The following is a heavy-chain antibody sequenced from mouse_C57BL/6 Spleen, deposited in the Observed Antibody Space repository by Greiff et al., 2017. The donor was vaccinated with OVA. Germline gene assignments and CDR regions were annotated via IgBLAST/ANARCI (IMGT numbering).Heavy chain of an antibody. Sequence: EVLLVESGGGLVQPGGSMKLSCVASGFTFSNYWMNWVRQSPEKGLEWVAQIRLKSDNYATHYAESVKGRFTISRDDSKRSVYLQKNKVRDEDTGIYYCTRLSLDSGCWGQGTTVTVS. CDR2: IRLKSDNYAT. CDR3: TRLSLDSGC. D-gene: IGHD6-5*01. CDR1: GFTFSNYW. V-gene: IGHV6-3*01. J-gene: IGHJ2*01.